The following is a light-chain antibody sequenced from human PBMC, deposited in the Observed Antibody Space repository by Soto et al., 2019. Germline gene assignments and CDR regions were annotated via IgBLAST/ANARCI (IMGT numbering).Light chain of an antibody. CDR1: QSVSGN. CDR2: TTS. V-gene: IGKV3-15*01. CDR3: QQYNNWPRT. Sequence: EMVLTQSPATLSVSPGESATLSCWASQSVSGNLAWYQQRPGQAPRLLIYTTSTRATGVPARFSGSGSGTEFTLTLSSLQSEDFAVYYCQQYNNWPRTFVQGTKVELK. J-gene: IGKJ1*01.